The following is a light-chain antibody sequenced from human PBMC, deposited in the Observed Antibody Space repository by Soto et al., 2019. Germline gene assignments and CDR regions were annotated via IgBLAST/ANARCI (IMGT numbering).Light chain of an antibody. V-gene: IGKV3D-20*02. J-gene: IGKJ1*01. CDR3: QRQSNWPRT. CDR2: GAS. CDR1: QTVSSSY. Sequence: EIVLAQSPGTPSLSPGERSTLSCTARQTVSSSYLAWYQQKPGQVPRLLIYGASSRATGIPDRFSGSGSGTDFTLTISRLEYEDFAIYYCQRQSNWPRTFGQGTKVDIK.